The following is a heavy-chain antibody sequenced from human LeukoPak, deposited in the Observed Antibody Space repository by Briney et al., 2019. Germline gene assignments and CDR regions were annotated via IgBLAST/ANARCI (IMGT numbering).Heavy chain of an antibody. Sequence: GGSLRLSCAASGFTFSSYAMHWVRQAPGKGLEWVAVISYDGSNKYYADSVKGRFTISRDNSKNTLYLQMNSLRAEDTAVYYCARDTTFGVVIISLDYWGQGTLVTVSS. CDR2: ISYDGSNK. V-gene: IGHV3-30-3*01. D-gene: IGHD3-3*01. CDR3: ARDTTFGVVIISLDY. CDR1: GFTFSSYA. J-gene: IGHJ4*02.